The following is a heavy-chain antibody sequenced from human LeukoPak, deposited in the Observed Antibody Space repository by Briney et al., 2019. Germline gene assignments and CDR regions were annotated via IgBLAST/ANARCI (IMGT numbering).Heavy chain of an antibody. V-gene: IGHV4-59*12. Sequence: SETLSLTCTVSGGSISSYYWSWIRQPPGKGLEWIGYIYYSGSTNYNPSLKSRVTISVDTSKNQFSLKLSSVTAADTAVYYCARDRSGYYYGAFDIWGQGTMVTVSS. CDR3: ARDRSGYYYGAFDI. CDR1: GGSISSYY. J-gene: IGHJ3*02. CDR2: IYYSGST. D-gene: IGHD3-22*01.